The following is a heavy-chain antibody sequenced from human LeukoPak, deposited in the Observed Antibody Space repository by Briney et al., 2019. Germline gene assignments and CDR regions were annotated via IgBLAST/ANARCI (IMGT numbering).Heavy chain of an antibody. D-gene: IGHD6-25*01. J-gene: IGHJ4*02. Sequence: GGSLRLSCAASGFTFSSYAKSWVRQAPGKGLEWVSAISGSGGSTYYADSVKGRFTISRDDSKNTLCLQMNSLRAEDTAVYYCAKDRQIYSSELFDYWGQGTLVTVSS. CDR2: ISGSGGST. CDR1: GFTFSSYA. CDR3: AKDRQIYSSELFDY. V-gene: IGHV3-23*01.